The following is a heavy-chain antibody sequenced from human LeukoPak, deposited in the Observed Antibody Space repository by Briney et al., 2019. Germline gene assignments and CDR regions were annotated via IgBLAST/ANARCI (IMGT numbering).Heavy chain of an antibody. D-gene: IGHD1-26*01. J-gene: IGHJ3*02. V-gene: IGHV4-59*01. CDR1: GGSISSYY. Sequence: PSETLSLTCTVSGGSISSYYWSWIRQPPGKGLEWIGYIYYSGSTNYNPSLKSRVTISEDTSKNQFSLKLSSVTAADTAVYYCTRWDDAFDIWGQGTMVTVSS. CDR3: TRWDDAFDI. CDR2: IYYSGST.